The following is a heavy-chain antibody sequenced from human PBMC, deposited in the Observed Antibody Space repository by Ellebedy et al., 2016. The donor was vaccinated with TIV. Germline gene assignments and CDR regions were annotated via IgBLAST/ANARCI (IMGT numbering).Heavy chain of an antibody. Sequence: ASVKVSXKASGYTFTSYGISWVRQAPGQGLEWMGWISAYNGNTNYAQKLQGRVTMTTDTSTSTAYMELRSLRSDDTAVYYCARDEYCTNGVCYRGITDYWGQGTLVTVSS. J-gene: IGHJ4*02. CDR3: ARDEYCTNGVCYRGITDY. V-gene: IGHV1-18*01. CDR2: ISAYNGNT. D-gene: IGHD2-8*01. CDR1: GYTFTSYG.